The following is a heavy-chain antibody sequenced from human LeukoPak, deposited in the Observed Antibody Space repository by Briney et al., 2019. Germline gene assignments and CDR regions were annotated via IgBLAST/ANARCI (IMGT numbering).Heavy chain of an antibody. J-gene: IGHJ6*02. Sequence: GGSLRLSCEASEFIFSSYTMHWVRQAPGKGLEWVAFISYDGRNKDYADSVKGQFTVSRDNSKNTLYLQMNSLRADDTAIYYCAKDKSSSGWYGMDVWGQGTTVTVSS. CDR3: AKDKSSSGWYGMDV. V-gene: IGHV3-30*04. D-gene: IGHD6-19*01. CDR2: ISYDGRNK. CDR1: EFIFSSYT.